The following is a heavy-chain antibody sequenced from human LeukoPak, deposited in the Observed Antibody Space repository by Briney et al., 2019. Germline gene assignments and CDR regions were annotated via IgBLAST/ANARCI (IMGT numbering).Heavy chain of an antibody. Sequence: SVKVSCKASGGTFSSYAISWVRQAPGQGLEWMGGIIPIFGTANYAQKFQGRVTITADESTSTAYMELSSLRSEDTAVYYCATGLPHHYYDILTGYLDYWGQGTLVTVSS. J-gene: IGHJ4*02. CDR2: IIPIFGTA. CDR3: ATGLPHHYYDILTGYLDY. D-gene: IGHD3-9*01. CDR1: GGTFSSYA. V-gene: IGHV1-69*13.